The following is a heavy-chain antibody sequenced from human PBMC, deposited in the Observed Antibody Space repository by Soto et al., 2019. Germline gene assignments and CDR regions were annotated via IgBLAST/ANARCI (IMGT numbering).Heavy chain of an antibody. V-gene: IGHV4-34*01. CDR2: INDRGSI. D-gene: IGHD3-9*01. CDR3: ARESHDILTGPPWVWYFDL. CDR1: GGSFSGYY. J-gene: IGHJ2*01. Sequence: QVQLQQWGAGPLRPLETLSLTCGVSGGSFSGYYWSWIRQSPGKGLEWIGEINDRGSINYNPSLKSRVSVSVHTSKHHSSLNLRSVTAAHRPVYYCARESHDILTGPPWVWYFDLWGRGTLVTVSS.